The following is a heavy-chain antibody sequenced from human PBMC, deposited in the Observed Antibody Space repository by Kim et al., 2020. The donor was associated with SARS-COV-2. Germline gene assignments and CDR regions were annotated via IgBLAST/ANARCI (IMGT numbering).Heavy chain of an antibody. J-gene: IGHJ5*02. D-gene: IGHD1-1*01. CDR2: ISYSGST. V-gene: IGHV4-39*01. CDR1: GGSISSSTYY. CDR3: ARLCPYNWNDLHNWFDP. Sequence: SETLSLTCTVSGGSISSSTYYWGWIRQPPGKGLEWIGSISYSGSTYYNPSLKSRVTIFVDTSKNQFSLKVSSVTAADTAVYYCARLCPYNWNDLHNWFDPWGQGTLVTVSS.